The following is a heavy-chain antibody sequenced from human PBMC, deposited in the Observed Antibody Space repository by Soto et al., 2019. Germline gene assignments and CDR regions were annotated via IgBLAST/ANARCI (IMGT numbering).Heavy chain of an antibody. J-gene: IGHJ4*02. Sequence: QVQLQESGPGLVKPSETLSLTCTVSGGSISSYYWSWIRQPPGKGLEWIGYIYYSGSTNYNPSLKSRVTISVDTSKNQFSLKLSSVTAAYTAVYYCARDYGDYFDYWGQGNLVTVSS. D-gene: IGHD4-17*01. CDR3: ARDYGDYFDY. V-gene: IGHV4-59*01. CDR2: IYYSGST. CDR1: GGSISSYY.